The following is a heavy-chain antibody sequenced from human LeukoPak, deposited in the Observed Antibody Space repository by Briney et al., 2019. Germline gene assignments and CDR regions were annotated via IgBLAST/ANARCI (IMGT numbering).Heavy chain of an antibody. V-gene: IGHV3-30*18. Sequence: GGSLRLSCAASGFTFRNYGMHWVRQAPGKGLEWVAVISYDGSNKYDADSVKGRFTISRDNSKNTLYLQMNSLRAEDTAVYYCAKDRVNGDYLDYWGQGTLVTVSS. D-gene: IGHD4-17*01. CDR1: GFTFRNYG. J-gene: IGHJ4*02. CDR3: AKDRVNGDYLDY. CDR2: ISYDGSNK.